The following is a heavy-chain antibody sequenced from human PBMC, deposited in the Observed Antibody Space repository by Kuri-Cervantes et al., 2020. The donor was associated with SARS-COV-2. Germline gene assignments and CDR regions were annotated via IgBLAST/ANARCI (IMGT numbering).Heavy chain of an antibody. V-gene: IGHV3-23*01. J-gene: IGHJ4*02. D-gene: IGHD2-2*01. Sequence: GESLKISCAASGFTFSSYAMSWVRQAPGKGLEWVSAISGSGGSTYYAASVKGRFTISRDNSKNTLYLQMNSLRAEDTAVYYCAKSYRGKYQLLFLGYWGQGTLVTVSS. CDR1: GFTFSSYA. CDR3: AKSYRGKYQLLFLGY. CDR2: ISGSGGST.